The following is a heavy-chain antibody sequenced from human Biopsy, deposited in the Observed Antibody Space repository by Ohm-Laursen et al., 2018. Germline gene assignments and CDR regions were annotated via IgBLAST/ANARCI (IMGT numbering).Heavy chain of an antibody. CDR2: IFYRGST. Sequence: GTLSLTWAVSGGSISNNNYYWGWIRQPPGKGLEWIGSIFYRGSTHYKPSLKSRVTISIDKSKNQFFLKLSSVTAEDAAVYYCARDDAVTVIRGLYYWGQGALVTVSS. V-gene: IGHV4-39*07. J-gene: IGHJ4*02. CDR1: GGSISNNNYY. CDR3: ARDDAVTVIRGLYY. D-gene: IGHD2-21*02.